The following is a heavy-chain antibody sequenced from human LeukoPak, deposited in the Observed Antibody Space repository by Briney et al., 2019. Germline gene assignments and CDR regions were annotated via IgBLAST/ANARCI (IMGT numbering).Heavy chain of an antibody. J-gene: IGHJ3*02. CDR1: GYSISSDYY. D-gene: IGHD5-12*01. V-gene: IGHV4-38-2*01. CDR3: ARGETIVADRREGDGFDI. CDR2: VYQSGTT. Sequence: PSETLSLTCVVSGYSISSDYYWVWIRRPPGKGLEWIGNVYQSGTTYSNPSLKSRVTMSVDTSKSQFSLKVNSVTAADTAVYYCARGETIVADRREGDGFDIWGQGTLVTVSS.